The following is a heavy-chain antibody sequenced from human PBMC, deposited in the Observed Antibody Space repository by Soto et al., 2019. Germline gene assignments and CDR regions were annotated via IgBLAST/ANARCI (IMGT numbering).Heavy chain of an antibody. Sequence: QLQLQESGPGLVKPSETLSLSCIVSGGSFTSSTYYWGWIRQPPGKGLEWIGSISYSGGPYYNPSLKSRGIVSVDPSENQFSRGLTSVTAADTAVYDCARHAGNPWLFDSWGQGTRVTVSS. CDR2: ISYSGGP. CDR1: GGSFTSSTYY. CDR3: ARHAGNPWLFDS. V-gene: IGHV4-39*01. D-gene: IGHD5-12*01. J-gene: IGHJ4*02.